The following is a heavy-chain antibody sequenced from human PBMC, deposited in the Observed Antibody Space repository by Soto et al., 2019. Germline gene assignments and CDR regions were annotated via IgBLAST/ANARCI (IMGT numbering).Heavy chain of an antibody. D-gene: IGHD5-12*01. CDR2: ISSSSSYT. CDR3: ARERDIVATIRGPLYSGFDY. CDR1: GFTFSDYY. Sequence: GGSLRLSCAASGFTFSDYYMSWIRQAPGKGLEWVSYISSSSSYTNYADSVKGRFTISRDNAKNSLYLQMNSLRAEDTAVYYCARERDIVATIRGPLYSGFDYWGQGTLVTVSS. J-gene: IGHJ4*02. V-gene: IGHV3-11*06.